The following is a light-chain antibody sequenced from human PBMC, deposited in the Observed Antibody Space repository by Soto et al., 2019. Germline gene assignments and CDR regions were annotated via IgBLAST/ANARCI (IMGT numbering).Light chain of an antibody. CDR2: DAS. CDR1: QRIRTS. CDR3: QQRYSVSPT. V-gene: IGKV1-39*01. J-gene: IGKJ2*01. Sequence: DVQMTQSPSSLSASVGDRVTITCRASQRIRTSLNWYQQKPGKAPMFMIYDASSLQSEFPSRFSGSGSGTEFTLTISNLQPEDFATCYCQQRYSVSPTFGQGTKLEI.